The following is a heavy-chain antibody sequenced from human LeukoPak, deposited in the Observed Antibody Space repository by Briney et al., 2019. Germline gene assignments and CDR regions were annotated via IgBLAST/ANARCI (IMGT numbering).Heavy chain of an antibody. J-gene: IGHJ4*02. CDR1: GGTFSSYA. CDR3: ATGGARLYGISIDY. Sequence: SVKVSCKASGGTFSSYAISWVRQAPGQGLEWMGGIIPIFGTANYAQKFQGRVTITTDESTSTAYMELSSLRSEDTAVYYCATGGARLYGISIDYWGQGTLVTVSS. D-gene: IGHD2-21*01. CDR2: IIPIFGTA. V-gene: IGHV1-69*05.